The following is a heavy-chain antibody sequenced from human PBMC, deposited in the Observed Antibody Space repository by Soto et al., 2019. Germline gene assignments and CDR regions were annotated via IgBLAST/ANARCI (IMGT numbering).Heavy chain of an antibody. J-gene: IGHJ6*04. Sequence: ASVKVSCKVSGYTLTELSMHWVRQALGKGLEWMGGFDPEDGETIYAQKFQGRVTMTEDTSTDTAYMELSRLRSEDTAVYYCAIGLYYGSESYYVYQYLLYVWGKGTTVTVSS. CDR1: GYTLTELS. D-gene: IGHD3-10*01. CDR3: AIGLYYGSESYYVYQYLLYV. CDR2: FDPEDGET. V-gene: IGHV1-24*01.